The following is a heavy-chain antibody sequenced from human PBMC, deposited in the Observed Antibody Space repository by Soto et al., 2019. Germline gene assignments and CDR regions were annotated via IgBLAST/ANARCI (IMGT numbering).Heavy chain of an antibody. J-gene: IGHJ6*02. CDR3: ARGTRSGSYYYYDLDV. Sequence: QVQLVQSGAEVKKPGSSVKVSCKASGGTFSSYAISWVRQAPGQGLEWMGGIIPIFRTTNHARRFQGRVTITADKSTSTADMELRSLRSEATAVYYCARGTRSGSYYYYDLDVWAQGTTVTVSS. CDR2: IIPIFRTT. D-gene: IGHD1-26*01. V-gene: IGHV1-69*06. CDR1: GGTFSSYA.